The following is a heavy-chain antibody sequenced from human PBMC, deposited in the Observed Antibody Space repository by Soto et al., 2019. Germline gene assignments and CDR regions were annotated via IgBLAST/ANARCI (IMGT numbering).Heavy chain of an antibody. CDR3: ARAGDYDSTGHYYYYAMDV. Sequence: SQTLSLTCAISGDSVSSNSGAWNWIRQSPSRGLEWLGRTYSRSKSYYDYAPSVKSRITIYPDTSKNQFSLHLNSVTPEDTAVYYCARAGDYDSTGHYYYYAMDVWGQGTTVTVSS. V-gene: IGHV6-1*01. J-gene: IGHJ6*02. CDR2: TYSRSKSYY. D-gene: IGHD2-21*01. CDR1: GDSVSSNSGA.